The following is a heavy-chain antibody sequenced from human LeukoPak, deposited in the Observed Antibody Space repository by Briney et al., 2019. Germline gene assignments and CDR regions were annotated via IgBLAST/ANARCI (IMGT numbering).Heavy chain of an antibody. D-gene: IGHD2-2*01. Sequence: SETLSLTCAVYGGSFSGYYWSWIRQPPGKGLEWIGEINHSGSTNYNPSLKSRVTISVDTSKNQFSLKLSCVTAADTAVYYCARGYCSSTSCYGFYSWGQRTLGSASS. CDR1: GGSFSGYY. V-gene: IGHV4-34*01. CDR2: INHSGST. CDR3: ARGYCSSTSCYGFYS. J-gene: IGHJ4*02.